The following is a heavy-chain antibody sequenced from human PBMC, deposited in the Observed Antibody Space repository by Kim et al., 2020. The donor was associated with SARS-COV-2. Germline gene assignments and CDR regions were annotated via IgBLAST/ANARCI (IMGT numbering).Heavy chain of an antibody. V-gene: IGHV4-34*01. Sequence: SETLSLTCAVYGGSFSGYYWSWIRQPPGKGLEWIGKIYHSGNTNYNPSLKSRVTISVDTSKNQFSLKLSSVTAADTAVYYCARGRRVLRYFDWLLYFDYWGQGTLVTVSS. CDR3: ARGRRVLRYFDWLLYFDY. D-gene: IGHD3-9*01. CDR1: GGSFSGYY. CDR2: IYHSGNT. J-gene: IGHJ4*02.